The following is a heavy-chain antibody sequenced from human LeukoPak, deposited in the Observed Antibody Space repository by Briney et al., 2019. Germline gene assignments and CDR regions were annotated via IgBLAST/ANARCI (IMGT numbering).Heavy chain of an antibody. Sequence: ASVKVSCKASGYTFTSYYMHWVRQAPGQGPEWMGVINTSGGSTSYAQKFQGRVTMTRDTSTSTVYMELSSLRSEDTAVYYCARGTGIAAAVPSLFQYWGQGTLVTVSS. CDR2: INTSGGST. V-gene: IGHV1-46*01. CDR3: ARGTGIAAAVPSLFQY. CDR1: GYTFTSYY. D-gene: IGHD6-13*01. J-gene: IGHJ1*01.